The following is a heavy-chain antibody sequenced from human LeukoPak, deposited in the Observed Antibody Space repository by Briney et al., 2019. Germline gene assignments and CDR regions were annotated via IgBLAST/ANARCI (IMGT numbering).Heavy chain of an antibody. J-gene: IGHJ3*02. V-gene: IGHV3-23*01. Sequence: GGSLRLSCAASGFTFSTYAMSWVRQAPGKGLEWVSTISSSGGSTYYADSVKGRFTISRDNSKNTLFLQMNSLRAEDTAVYYCAKDPGYSYGLDAFDIWGQGTVVTVSS. CDR3: AKDPGYSYGLDAFDI. D-gene: IGHD5-18*01. CDR1: GFTFSTYA. CDR2: ISSSGGST.